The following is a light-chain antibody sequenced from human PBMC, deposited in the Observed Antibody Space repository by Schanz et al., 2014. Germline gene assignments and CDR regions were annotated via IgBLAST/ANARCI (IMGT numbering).Light chain of an antibody. CDR1: QDINNY. Sequence: DIQMPQSPSSLSASVGDRVTITCQAGQDINNYLNWYQQKPGKAPKLLIYDASNLQIGVPSRFSGRGSGTDFTFTISSPQPEDVATYFCQQFDNLPLTFGQGTRLEIK. CDR3: QQFDNLPLT. CDR2: DAS. J-gene: IGKJ5*01. V-gene: IGKV1-33*01.